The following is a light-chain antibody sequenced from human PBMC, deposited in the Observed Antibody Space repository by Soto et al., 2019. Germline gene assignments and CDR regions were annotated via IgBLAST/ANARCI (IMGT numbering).Light chain of an antibody. J-gene: IGKJ5*01. CDR1: EILSSTY. CDR2: GAS. V-gene: IGKV3-20*01. CDR3: QQYGPSPP. Sequence: LTESPGTLSLSAGETATLSCRAREILSSTYMAWYQQKAGQAPRLLSYGASNSASRIPDRFSGRGSWTHLPLTATRLEPQDFAVYYCQQYGPSPPFGQGARLEI.